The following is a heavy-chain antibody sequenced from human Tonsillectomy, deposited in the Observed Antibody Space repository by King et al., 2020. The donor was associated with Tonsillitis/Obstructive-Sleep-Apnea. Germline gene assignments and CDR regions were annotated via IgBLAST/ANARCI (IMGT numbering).Heavy chain of an antibody. Sequence: VQLVESGGGLVQPGRSLRLSCAASGFTFDDYAMHWVRQAPGKGLEWVSGISWNSGSIGYADSVKGRFTISRDNAKNSLYLQMNSLRAEDTAFYYCAKYISNFWSGCSGCFDYWGQGTLVTVSS. J-gene: IGHJ4*02. CDR3: AKYISNFWSGCSGCFDY. D-gene: IGHD3-3*01. CDR2: ISWNSGSI. CDR1: GFTFDDYA. V-gene: IGHV3-9*01.